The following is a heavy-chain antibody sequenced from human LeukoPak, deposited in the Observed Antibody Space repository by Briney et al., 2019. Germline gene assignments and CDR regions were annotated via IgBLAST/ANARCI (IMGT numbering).Heavy chain of an antibody. CDR2: ISYDGSNK. CDR1: GFTFSDYY. V-gene: IGHV3-30*03. CDR3: ARVPYYYDSSGYWTQYYFDY. Sequence: GGSLRLSCAASGFTFSDYYMSWIRQAPGKGLEWVAVISYDGSNKYYADSVKGRFTISRDNSKNTLYLQMNSLRAEDTAVYYCARVPYYYDSSGYWTQYYFDYWGQGTLVTVSS. D-gene: IGHD3-22*01. J-gene: IGHJ4*02.